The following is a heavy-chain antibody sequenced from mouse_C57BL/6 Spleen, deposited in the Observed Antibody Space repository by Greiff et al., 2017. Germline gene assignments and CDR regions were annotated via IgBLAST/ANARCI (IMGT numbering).Heavy chain of an antibody. CDR1: GYTFTDYY. Sequence: VQLQQSGPELVKPGASVKISCKASGYTFTDYYMNWVKQSHGKSLEWIGDINPNNGGTSYNQKFKGKATLTVAKSSSTAYMELRSLTSEDSAVYYCARRGYDYDGPWFAYWGQGTLVTVSA. CDR3: ARRGYDYDGPWFAY. V-gene: IGHV1-26*01. J-gene: IGHJ3*01. D-gene: IGHD2-4*01. CDR2: INPNNGGT.